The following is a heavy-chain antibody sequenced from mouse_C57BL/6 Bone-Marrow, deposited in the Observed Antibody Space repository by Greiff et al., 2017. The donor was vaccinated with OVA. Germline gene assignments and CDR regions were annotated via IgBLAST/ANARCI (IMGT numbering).Heavy chain of an antibody. CDR1: GFSLTSYG. Sequence: QVQLKESGPGLVQPSQSLSITCPVSGFSLTSYGVHWVRQPPGKGLEWLGVIWSGGGTDYNAAFISRLSISKDYSKSQVFFKMNSLQADDNAIDYGAKKGITTPYYAMDYWGQGTSVTVSS. CDR2: IWSGGGT. D-gene: IGHD1-1*01. CDR3: AKKGITTPYYAMDY. J-gene: IGHJ4*01. V-gene: IGHV2-4*01.